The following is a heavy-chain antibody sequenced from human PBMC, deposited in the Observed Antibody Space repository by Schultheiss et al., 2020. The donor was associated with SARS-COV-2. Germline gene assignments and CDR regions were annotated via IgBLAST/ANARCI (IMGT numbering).Heavy chain of an antibody. CDR2: ISAYNGNT. J-gene: IGHJ4*02. D-gene: IGHD2-2*01. Sequence: ASVKVSCKASGYTFTSYGISWVRQAPGQGLEWMGWISAYNGNTNYAQKLQGRVTMTRDTSISTAYMELSRLRSDDTAVYYCARGPPQLVVPAAILDYWGQGTLVTVSS. CDR3: ARGPPQLVVPAAILDY. CDR1: GYTFTSYG. V-gene: IGHV1-18*01.